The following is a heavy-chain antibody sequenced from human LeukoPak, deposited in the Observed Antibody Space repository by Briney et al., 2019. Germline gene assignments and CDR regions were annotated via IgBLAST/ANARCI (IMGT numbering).Heavy chain of an antibody. J-gene: IGHJ2*01. CDR2: TFAGYSYT. V-gene: IGHV5-51*01. CDR3: ARHFHPAETTGDYFDL. CDR1: GYNFTPYW. D-gene: IGHD4-17*01. Sequence: RAGESLKISCQSSGYNFTPYWIVWVRQMPGKGLEWMGITFAGYSYTIYSPSFQGQVTMSVDKSINTAYLQWSSLKASDTAMYYCARHFHPAETTGDYFDLWGRGTLVTVSA.